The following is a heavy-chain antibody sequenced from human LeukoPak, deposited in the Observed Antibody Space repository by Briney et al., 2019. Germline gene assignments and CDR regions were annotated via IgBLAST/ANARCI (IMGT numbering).Heavy chain of an antibody. CDR3: ARWEDYSPHEYYFDY. V-gene: IGHV3-7*03. Sequence: GGSLRLSCAASGFTFSSYWMSWVRQAPGKGLEGVANIKQDGSEKYYVDSVKGRFTISRDNAKNSLYLQMNSLRAEDTAVYYCARWEDYSPHEYYFDYWGQGTLVTVSS. J-gene: IGHJ4*02. D-gene: IGHD1-26*01. CDR2: IKQDGSEK. CDR1: GFTFSSYW.